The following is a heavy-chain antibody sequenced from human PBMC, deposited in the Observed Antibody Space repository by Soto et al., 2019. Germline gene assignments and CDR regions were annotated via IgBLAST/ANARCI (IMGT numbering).Heavy chain of an antibody. CDR1: GGSISSGGYY. V-gene: IGHV4-31*03. CDR3: ARGLSSSAYYFDY. J-gene: IGHJ4*02. D-gene: IGHD3-22*01. Sequence: QVQLQESGPGLVKPSQTLSLTCTVSGGSISSGGYYWSWIRQHPGKGLEWIGYIYYSGSTYYNPPLTSRVTVSVDTSKNQFSLKLSSVTAADTAVYYCARGLSSSAYYFDYWGQGTLVTVSS. CDR2: IYYSGST.